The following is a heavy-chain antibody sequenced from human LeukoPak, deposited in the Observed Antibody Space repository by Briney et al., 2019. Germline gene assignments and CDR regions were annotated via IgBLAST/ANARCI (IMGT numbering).Heavy chain of an antibody. J-gene: IGHJ4*01. Sequence: GASVKVSCKTSGYTFTSYYIHWVRQAPGQGLEWMGIIYPGGGSTNYAQKFQGRLTMTRDMSTSTVYMELSSLRSEDTAFYYCARDNDFDYWGHGTLVTVSS. CDR2: IYPGGGST. V-gene: IGHV1-46*01. CDR3: ARDNDFDY. D-gene: IGHD2-8*01. CDR1: GYTFTSYY.